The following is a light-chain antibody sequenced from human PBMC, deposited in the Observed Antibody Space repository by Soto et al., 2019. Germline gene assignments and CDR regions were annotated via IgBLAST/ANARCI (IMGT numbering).Light chain of an antibody. CDR1: QSVMTKY. Sequence: IVLTPSPGTMSVSPGESGTIXCRASQSVMTKYLAWNQQKPGQASRLLICGESTRATGIQARLSGSGSGKEFTLNISSLHSEEFAVYYCKQYNNWPPWTFGQGTKVEIK. J-gene: IGKJ1*01. CDR3: KQYNNWPPWT. CDR2: GES. V-gene: IGKV3-15*01.